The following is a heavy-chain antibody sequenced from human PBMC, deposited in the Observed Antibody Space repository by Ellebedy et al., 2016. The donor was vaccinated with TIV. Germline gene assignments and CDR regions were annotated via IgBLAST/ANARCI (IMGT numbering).Heavy chain of an antibody. J-gene: IGHJ4*02. CDR3: ARHSGYHAISYLAY. CDR2: IIGMFGTA. CDR1: GGTCSSFA. D-gene: IGHD5-12*01. Sequence: SVKVSCKASGGTCSSFAISWVRQAPGQGLEWMGGIIGMFGTASYAQKFLARVTITADEFTSTAYMEMSSLRSEDTAVYYCARHSGYHAISYLAYWGQGTLVTVSS. V-gene: IGHV1-69*13.